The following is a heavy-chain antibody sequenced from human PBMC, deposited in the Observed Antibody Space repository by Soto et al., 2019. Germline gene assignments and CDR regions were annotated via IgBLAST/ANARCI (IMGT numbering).Heavy chain of an antibody. D-gene: IGHD2-21*02. Sequence: QVQLVESGGGVVQPGRSLRLSCAASGFTFSSYGMHWVRQAPGKGLEWVAVISYDGSNKYYADSVKGRFTISRDNSKNPLDLQMNSLRAEDTAVYYCAKGLAYCGVDCYYHFDLWGRGTLVTVSS. CDR2: ISYDGSNK. J-gene: IGHJ2*01. V-gene: IGHV3-30*18. CDR1: GFTFSSYG. CDR3: AKGLAYCGVDCYYHFDL.